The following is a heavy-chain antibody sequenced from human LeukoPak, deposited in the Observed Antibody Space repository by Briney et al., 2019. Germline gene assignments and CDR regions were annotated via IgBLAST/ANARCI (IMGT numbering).Heavy chain of an antibody. D-gene: IGHD3-22*01. J-gene: IGHJ6*03. CDR3: ARDFYDSSGYYYVSYHYYYMDV. CDR2: ISSSSSTI. CDR1: GFTFSSYS. Sequence: QPGGSLRLSCAASGFTFSSYSMNWVRQAPGKGLEWVSYISSSSSTIYYADSVKGRFTISRDNAKNSLYLQMNSLRAEDTAVYYCARDFYDSSGYYYVSYHYYYMDVWGKGTTVTVSS. V-gene: IGHV3-48*01.